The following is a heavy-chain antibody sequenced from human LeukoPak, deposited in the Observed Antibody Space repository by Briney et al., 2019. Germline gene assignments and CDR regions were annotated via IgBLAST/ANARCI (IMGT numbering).Heavy chain of an antibody. J-gene: IGHJ4*02. V-gene: IGHV3-23*01. CDR1: GFTFGHYG. CDR2: ISGGGGST. D-gene: IGHD3-16*01. CDR3: AKAGGNWVSHFDS. Sequence: GGSLRLSCAASGFTFGHYGMNWVRQAPGKGXXXXSGISGGGGSTYNADSVKGRFTISRDISKNTLYLQMNNLRAEDTAVYYCAKAGGNWVSHFDSWGQGTLVTVSS.